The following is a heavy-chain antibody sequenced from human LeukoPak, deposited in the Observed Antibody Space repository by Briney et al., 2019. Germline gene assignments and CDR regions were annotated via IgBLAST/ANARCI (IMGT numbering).Heavy chain of an antibody. D-gene: IGHD6-6*01. J-gene: IGHJ5*02. CDR2: ISGSGGST. V-gene: IGHV3-23*01. CDR1: GFTFSSYA. Sequence: GGSLRLSCAASGFTFSSYAMSWVRQAPGKGLEWVSAISGSGGSTYYADSVKGRFTISRDNSKNTLYLQMNSLRAEDTAVYYCANDRTQLGEGWFDPWGQGTLVTVSS. CDR3: ANDRTQLGEGWFDP.